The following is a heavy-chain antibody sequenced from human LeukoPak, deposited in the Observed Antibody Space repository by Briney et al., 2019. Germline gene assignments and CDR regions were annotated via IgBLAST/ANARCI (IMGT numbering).Heavy chain of an antibody. J-gene: IGHJ3*02. D-gene: IGHD1-26*01. CDR2: IHHSGST. Sequence: SETLSLTCAVSGYSISSAYYWGWMRQPPGKGLEWIVSIHHSGSTYFNPSLKSRVTISVDTSKNQFSLKLTSVTAADTAVYYCARDRVGATNAFDIWGQGTMVTVYS. CDR3: ARDRVGATNAFDI. V-gene: IGHV4-38-2*02. CDR1: GYSISSAYY.